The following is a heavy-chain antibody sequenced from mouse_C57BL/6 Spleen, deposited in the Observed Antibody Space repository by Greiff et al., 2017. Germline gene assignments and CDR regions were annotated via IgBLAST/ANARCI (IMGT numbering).Heavy chain of an antibody. CDR2: ISSGSSTI. Sequence: EVQVVESGGGLVKPGGSLKLSCAASGFTFSDYGMHWVRQAPEKGLEWVAYISSGSSTIYYADTVKGRFTISRDNAKNTLFLQMTSLRSEDTAMYYCARGDYHEFDYWGQGTTLTAS. J-gene: IGHJ2*01. CDR1: GFTFSDYG. V-gene: IGHV5-17*01. CDR3: ARGDYHEFDY. D-gene: IGHD2-4*01.